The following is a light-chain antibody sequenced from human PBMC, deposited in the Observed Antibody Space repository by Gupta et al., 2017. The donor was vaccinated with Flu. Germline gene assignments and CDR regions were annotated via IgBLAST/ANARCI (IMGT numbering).Light chain of an antibody. J-gene: IGLJ3*02. Sequence: ISCSGSSPNIERNYVYWYQQLPAAAPKLLIYSNGRRPSGVPGRFSASTSGSSASLAISGLRSEDEADYYCGVWDASRNIWVFGGGTRLTVL. V-gene: IGLV1-47*02. CDR2: SNG. CDR1: SPNIERNY. CDR3: GVWDASRNIWV.